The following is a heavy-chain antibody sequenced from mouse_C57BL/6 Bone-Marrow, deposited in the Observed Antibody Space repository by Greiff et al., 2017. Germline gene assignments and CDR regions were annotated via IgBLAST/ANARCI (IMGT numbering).Heavy chain of an antibody. V-gene: IGHV5-9*01. Sequence: EVQRVESGGGLVKPGGSLKLSCAASGFTFSSYTMSWVRQTPEKRLEWVATISGGGGNTYYPDSVKGRFTISRDNAKNTLYLQMSRLRSEDTALYYCARNGAWFAYWGQGTLVTVSA. J-gene: IGHJ3*01. CDR1: GFTFSSYT. CDR3: ARNGAWFAY. CDR2: ISGGGGNT.